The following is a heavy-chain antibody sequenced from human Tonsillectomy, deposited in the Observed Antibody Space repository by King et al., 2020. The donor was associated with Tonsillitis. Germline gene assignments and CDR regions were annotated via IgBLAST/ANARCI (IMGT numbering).Heavy chain of an antibody. Sequence: VQLVESGAEVKKPGASVKVSCKASGYTFTNYDINWVRQATGQGLEWVGGMNPNRGNKGYAQKFQGRVTMTRNTSISNAYMGLSSLGSEDTAGYYCARVKIGMTIFGVVPDYFDYWGQGTLVTVSS. CDR2: MNPNRGNK. D-gene: IGHD3-3*01. CDR3: ARVKIGMTIFGVVPDYFDY. J-gene: IGHJ4*02. CDR1: GYTFTNYD. V-gene: IGHV1-8*01.